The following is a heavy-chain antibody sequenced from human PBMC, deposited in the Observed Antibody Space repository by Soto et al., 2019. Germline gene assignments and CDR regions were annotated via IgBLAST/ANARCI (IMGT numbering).Heavy chain of an antibody. CDR2: ISSSGSTI. CDR3: ARERPAYDFWSGYWGGGGEGMDV. Sequence: LRLSCAASGFTFSDYYMSWIRQAPGKGLEWVSYISSSGSTIYYADSVKGRFTISRDNAKNSLYLQMNSLRAEDTAVYYCARERPAYDFWSGYWGGGGEGMDVWGQGTTVTVSS. V-gene: IGHV3-11*01. D-gene: IGHD3-3*01. CDR1: GFTFSDYY. J-gene: IGHJ6*02.